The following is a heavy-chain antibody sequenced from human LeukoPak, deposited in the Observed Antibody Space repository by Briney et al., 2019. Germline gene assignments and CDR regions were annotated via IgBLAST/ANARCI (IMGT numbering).Heavy chain of an antibody. D-gene: IGHD7-27*01. Sequence: GGSLRLSCAASGFTFSSYWMHWVRQAPGKGLVWVSRINSDGSSTSYADSVKGRFTISRDNAKNTLYLRMNSLRAEDTAVYYCARARRGWGFDYWGQGTLVTVSS. CDR1: GFTFSSYW. CDR3: ARARRGWGFDY. J-gene: IGHJ4*02. V-gene: IGHV3-74*01. CDR2: INSDGSST.